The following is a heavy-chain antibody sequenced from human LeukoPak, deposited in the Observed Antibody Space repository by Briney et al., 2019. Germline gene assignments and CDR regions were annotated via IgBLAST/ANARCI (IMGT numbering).Heavy chain of an antibody. Sequence: GGSLRLSCVVSGFTLTNYWMQWVRQVPGKGLVWVARMNSDGTSIIHADSVKGRFTISRDNAENTLYLQMNSLRPEDTALYYCARSQGGVFDVWGQGTMVIVSS. CDR1: GFTLTNYW. CDR3: ARSQGGVFDV. J-gene: IGHJ3*01. V-gene: IGHV3-74*01. CDR2: MNSDGTSI. D-gene: IGHD2-8*02.